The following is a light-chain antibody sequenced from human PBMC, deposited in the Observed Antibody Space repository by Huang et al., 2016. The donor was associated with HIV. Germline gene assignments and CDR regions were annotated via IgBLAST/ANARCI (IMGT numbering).Light chain of an antibody. CDR2: GAS. CDR1: QGISNS. V-gene: IGKV1-NL1*01. J-gene: IGKJ1*01. Sequence: DIQMTQSPSPLSASVGDRVAITCRASQGISNSLAWYQQKPGKAPKPLLYGASKLEGGVTSRFSGSGSGAVYTLTISSLQPEDVAVYHCQQYHGVPWTFGQGTKVEVK. CDR3: QQYHGVPWT.